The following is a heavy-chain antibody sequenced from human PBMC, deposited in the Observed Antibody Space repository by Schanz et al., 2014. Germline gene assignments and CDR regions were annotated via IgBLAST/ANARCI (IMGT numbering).Heavy chain of an antibody. CDR1: RSTFSSYT. D-gene: IGHD3-22*01. CDR2: FIPILDVG. J-gene: IGHJ5*02. Sequence: QVQLVQSGAEVKKPGSSVKVSCKASRSTFSSYTISWVRQARGQGLEWVGRFIPILDVGNYAQRFQGRVTITADKSSDTAYMELSSLTSEDTAVYYGAREVGLYDRGWFDPWGQGTLVTVSS. V-gene: IGHV1-69*08. CDR3: AREVGLYDRGWFDP.